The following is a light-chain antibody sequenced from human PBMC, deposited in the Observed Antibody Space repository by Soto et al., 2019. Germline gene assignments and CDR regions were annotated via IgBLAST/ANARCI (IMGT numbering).Light chain of an antibody. V-gene: IGKV3-11*01. CDR3: LRRSKWPSGFA. J-gene: IGKJ3*01. CDR1: QSVSGS. CDR2: GAS. Sequence: EDALTQSPATLSLSPGERATLSCRASQSVSGSLAWYQQKPGQSPRLLIYGASNRATGIPARFSGSGSGTDFTLTINSLEPEDSAVYYCLRRSKWPSGFAFGPGTKVDIK.